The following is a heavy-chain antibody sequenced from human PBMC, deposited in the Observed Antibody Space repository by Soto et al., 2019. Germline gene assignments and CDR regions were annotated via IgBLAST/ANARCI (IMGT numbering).Heavy chain of an antibody. Sequence: ASVKVSCKASGYTFTNFGISWVRQAPGQGLEWMGWISAKNGNTNYAQNFQGRVTMATNTSISTAYMELSSLRSEDTAVYYCARSPSWETTVTPYYFDYWGQGTLVTVSS. V-gene: IGHV1-18*01. CDR2: ISAKNGNT. CDR1: GYTFTNFG. D-gene: IGHD4-4*01. CDR3: ARSPSWETTVTPYYFDY. J-gene: IGHJ4*02.